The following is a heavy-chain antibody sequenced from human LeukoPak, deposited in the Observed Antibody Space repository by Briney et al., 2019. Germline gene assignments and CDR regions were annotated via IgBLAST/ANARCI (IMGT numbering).Heavy chain of an antibody. J-gene: IGHJ4*02. CDR1: GGSFSGYY. CDR2: INHSGST. D-gene: IGHD3-3*01. V-gene: IGHV4-34*01. CDR3: ATTMTYYDFWSGYQSCYFDS. Sequence: SETLSLTCAVYGGSFSGYYWSWIRQPPGEGLEWIGEINHSGSTNYNPSLKTRATISADTSKHQFSLKLSSVTAADTAVYYCATTMTYYDFWSGYQSCYFDSWGQGTLVTVSS.